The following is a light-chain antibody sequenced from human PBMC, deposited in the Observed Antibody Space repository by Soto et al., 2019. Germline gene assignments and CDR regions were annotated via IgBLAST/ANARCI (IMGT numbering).Light chain of an antibody. V-gene: IGKV3-11*01. Sequence: EIVVTQSPDTLSLSPGEGVTLSCRASQSVSSSLAWYQHKPGQAPRLLIYDASNRATGIPARFSGSGSGTDFTLTIGSLEPEDFAVYYCQQTSNWPITFGQGTRLEIK. J-gene: IGKJ5*01. CDR2: DAS. CDR3: QQTSNWPIT. CDR1: QSVSSS.